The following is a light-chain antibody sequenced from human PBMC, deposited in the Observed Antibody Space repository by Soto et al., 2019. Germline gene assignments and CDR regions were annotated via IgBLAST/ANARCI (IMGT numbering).Light chain of an antibody. Sequence: EIVMTQSPATLSVSPGETATLSCRASQSVGSAVAWYQHKPGQAPRLLIVGASIRATGVPGRFSGGGSGTAFTPPPTSPHSQDLAFILWKKKKTWPPLIFGGGT. V-gene: IGKV3-15*01. CDR1: QSVGSA. J-gene: IGKJ4*01. CDR3: KKKKTWPPLI. CDR2: GAS.